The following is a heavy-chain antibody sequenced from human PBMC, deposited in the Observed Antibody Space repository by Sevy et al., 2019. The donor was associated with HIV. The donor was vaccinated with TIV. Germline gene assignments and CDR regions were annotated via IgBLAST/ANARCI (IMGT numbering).Heavy chain of an antibody. CDR3: STDPIIVLLVTDGMDV. Sequence: GGSLRLSCAASVFTFSYAWMSWVRQAPGKGLEWVGRIKSKTDGGTIDYAAPVKGRFTISRDDSKNTLYLQMNSLKTEDTAVYYCSTDPIIVLLVTDGMDVWGQGTTVTVSS. CDR2: IKSKTDGGTI. V-gene: IGHV3-15*01. CDR1: VFTFSYAW. D-gene: IGHD2-8*02. J-gene: IGHJ6*02.